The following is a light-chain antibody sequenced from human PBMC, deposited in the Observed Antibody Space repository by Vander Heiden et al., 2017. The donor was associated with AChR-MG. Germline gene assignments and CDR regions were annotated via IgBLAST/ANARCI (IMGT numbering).Light chain of an antibody. V-gene: IGLV3-1*01. CDR1: KLGEKY. J-gene: IGLJ2*01. CDR2: EDI. Sequence: SIALTQALPVSVSPGQTASITCSGEKLGEKYASWYQQRPGQSPVLLIYEDIKRPSGIPERFSGSNSGNTATLTISGTQAMDEADYYCQAWDTSFVVFGGGTKLTVL. CDR3: QAWDTSFVV.